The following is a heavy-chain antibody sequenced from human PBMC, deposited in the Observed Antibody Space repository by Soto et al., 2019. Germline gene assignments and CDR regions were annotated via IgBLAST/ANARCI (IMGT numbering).Heavy chain of an antibody. D-gene: IGHD3-3*01. Sequence: ASVKVSCKASGYTFTSYAMHWVRQAPGQRLEWMGWINAGNGNTKYSQKFQGRVTITRDTSASTAYMELSSLRSEDTAVYYCARDYTIVGVVIIRGNWFDPWGQGTLVTVSS. CDR3: ARDYTIVGVVIIRGNWFDP. V-gene: IGHV1-3*01. J-gene: IGHJ5*02. CDR2: INAGNGNT. CDR1: GYTFTSYA.